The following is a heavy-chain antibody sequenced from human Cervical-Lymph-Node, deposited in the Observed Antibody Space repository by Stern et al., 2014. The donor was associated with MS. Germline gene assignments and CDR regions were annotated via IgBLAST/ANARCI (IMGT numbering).Heavy chain of an antibody. V-gene: IGHV5-51*01. CDR1: GDTFTTSW. CDR3: MRLRDIVGPIHY. D-gene: IGHD1-26*01. J-gene: IGHJ4*02. Sequence: VQLVQSGAEMRKPGESLKISCKHSGDTFTTSWIGWVRQKPGQGLEWMWISVPDDSDTRSPPSFQGQVTISADKSISTAYLQWSSLEASDSAMYYCMRLRDIVGPIHYWGQGTLVTVSS. CDR2: SVPDDSDT.